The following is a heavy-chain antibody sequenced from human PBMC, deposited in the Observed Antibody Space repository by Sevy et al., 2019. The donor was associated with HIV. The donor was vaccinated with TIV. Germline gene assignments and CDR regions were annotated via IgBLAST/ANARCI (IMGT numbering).Heavy chain of an antibody. V-gene: IGHV4-59*01. J-gene: IGHJ6*03. D-gene: IGHD6-13*01. CDR1: GGSISSYY. Sequence: SETLSLTCTVSGGSISSYYWSWIRQPPGKGLEWIGYIYYSGSTNYNPSLKSRVTISVDTSKNQFSLKLSSVTAVDTAVYYCARSRQQLAYYYYYYYMDVWGKGTTVTVSS. CDR2: IYYSGST. CDR3: ARSRQQLAYYYYYYYMDV.